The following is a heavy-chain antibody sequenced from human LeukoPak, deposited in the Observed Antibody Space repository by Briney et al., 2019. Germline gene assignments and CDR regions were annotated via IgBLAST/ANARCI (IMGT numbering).Heavy chain of an antibody. CDR3: ARDVGAYDSSGYLPLDAFDI. CDR1: GDSISSGDYY. J-gene: IGHJ3*02. CDR2: ISSSGST. V-gene: IGHV4-61*02. Sequence: PSETLSLTCTVSGDSISSGDYYWSWIRQPAGKGLEWIGRISSSGSTNYNPSLKSRVTISVDTSKNQFSLKLSSVTAADTAVYYCARDVGAYDSSGYLPLDAFDIWGQGTMVTVSS. D-gene: IGHD3-22*01.